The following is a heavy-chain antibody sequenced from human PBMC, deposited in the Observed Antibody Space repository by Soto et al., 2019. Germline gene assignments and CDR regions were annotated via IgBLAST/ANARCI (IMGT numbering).Heavy chain of an antibody. J-gene: IGHJ3*02. V-gene: IGHV4-59*01. CDR1: GGSISSYY. CDR2: IYYSGST. Sequence: QVQLQESGPGLVKPSETLSLTCTVSGGSISSYYWSWIRQPPGKGLEWIGYIYYSGSTNYSPSLRSRVTTSVDTSKNQFSLKLSSVTAADTAVYYCARAINSIYYYGSGIDAFDIWGQGTMVTVSS. D-gene: IGHD3-10*01. CDR3: ARAINSIYYYGSGIDAFDI.